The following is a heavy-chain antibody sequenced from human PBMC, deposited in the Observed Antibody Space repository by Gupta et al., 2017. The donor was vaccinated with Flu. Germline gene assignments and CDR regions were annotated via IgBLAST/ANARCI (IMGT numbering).Heavy chain of an antibody. Sequence: EVQLLESGGGLVRPGGSLRLSCAASGFSLTTYTFNWVRQAPGKGLEWLASISRSSGYIYYADSVKGRFTISRDNSEASLYLEMNSLRDKDTALYYCARLGGSGTSFHYFYGLDVWGRGTAVTVSS. J-gene: IGHJ6*02. CDR1: GFSLTTYT. D-gene: IGHD6-19*01. CDR2: ISRSSGYI. V-gene: IGHV3-21*02. CDR3: ARLGGSGTSFHYFYGLDV.